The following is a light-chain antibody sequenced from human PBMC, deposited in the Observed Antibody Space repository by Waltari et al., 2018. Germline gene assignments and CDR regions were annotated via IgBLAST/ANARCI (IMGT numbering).Light chain of an antibody. CDR1: QSVSSY. Sequence: EIVLTQSPATLSLSPGDRATLPCRARQSVSSYLAWYQQKPGQAPRLLIYDASNRATGIPARFSGSGSGTDFTLTISSLEPEDFAVYYCQQRSNWPPYTFGQGTKLEIK. V-gene: IGKV3-11*01. CDR3: QQRSNWPPYT. CDR2: DAS. J-gene: IGKJ2*01.